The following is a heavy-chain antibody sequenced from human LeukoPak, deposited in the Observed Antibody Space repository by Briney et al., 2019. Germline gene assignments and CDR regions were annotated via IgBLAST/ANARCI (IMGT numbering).Heavy chain of an antibody. CDR1: GFTFSSYA. Sequence: GGSLRLSCAASGFTFSSYAMSWVRQAPGKGLEWVSTISGSGGSTYYADSVKGRFTISRDNSKNTLYLQMNSLRAEDTAVYYCAKDRSATYSNWFDPWGQGTLVTVSS. V-gene: IGHV3-23*01. CDR2: ISGSGGST. J-gene: IGHJ5*02. D-gene: IGHD1-26*01. CDR3: AKDRSATYSNWFDP.